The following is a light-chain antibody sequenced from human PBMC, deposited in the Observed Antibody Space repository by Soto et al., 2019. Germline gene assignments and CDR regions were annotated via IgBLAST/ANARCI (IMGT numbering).Light chain of an antibody. V-gene: IGKV1-12*01. CDR3: QQTTSFPLT. CDR1: QGISSW. Sequence: DIQMTQSPSFVSASVGDRVTITCRASQGISSWLAWYQHKPGRAPKLLIHAASSSESRVPSRFSGSGSGTDFTLPITSLQPEDFATYYCQQTTSFPLTFGGGTKVEIK. CDR2: AAS. J-gene: IGKJ4*01.